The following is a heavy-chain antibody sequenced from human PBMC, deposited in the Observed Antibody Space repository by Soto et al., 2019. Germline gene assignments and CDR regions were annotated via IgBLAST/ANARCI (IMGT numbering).Heavy chain of an antibody. J-gene: IGHJ4*02. D-gene: IGHD3-10*01. V-gene: IGHV3-23*01. CDR3: AKDYGSGSYVSLYFDY. Sequence: GSLRLSCAASGFTFSSYAMSWVRQAPGKGLEWVSAISGSGGSTYYADSVKGRFTISRDNSKNTLYLQMNSLRAEDTAVYYCAKDYGSGSYVSLYFDYWGQGTLVTVSS. CDR2: ISGSGGST. CDR1: GFTFSSYA.